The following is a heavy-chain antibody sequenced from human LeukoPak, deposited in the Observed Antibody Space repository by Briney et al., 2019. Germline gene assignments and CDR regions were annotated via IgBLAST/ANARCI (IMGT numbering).Heavy chain of an antibody. CDR1: GGSISNYY. V-gene: IGHV4-4*07. CDR3: ARERNYGSGSYYGY. J-gene: IGHJ4*02. CDR2: IYTNGKN. Sequence: SETLSLTCTVSGGSISNYYWSWIRQSAGKGLEWIGRIYTNGKNDYNPSLKSRVTMLVDTSKNQISLKLNSVTAADTAVYYCARERNYGSGSYYGYWGQGTLVTVSS. D-gene: IGHD3-10*01.